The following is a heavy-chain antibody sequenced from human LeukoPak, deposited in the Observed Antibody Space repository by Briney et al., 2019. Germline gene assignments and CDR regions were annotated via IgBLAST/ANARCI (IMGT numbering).Heavy chain of an antibody. J-gene: IGHJ4*02. D-gene: IGHD6-19*01. V-gene: IGHV2-5*02. CDR1: GFSLSTSGVG. Sequence: SGPTLVNPTQTLTLTCTFSGFSLSTSGVGVGWIRQPPGKALEWLALIYWDDDKRYSPSLKSRLTITKDTSKNQVVLTMTNMDPVDTATYYCAHRWELGSSGWFPFDYWGQGTLVTVSS. CDR3: AHRWELGSSGWFPFDY. CDR2: IYWDDDK.